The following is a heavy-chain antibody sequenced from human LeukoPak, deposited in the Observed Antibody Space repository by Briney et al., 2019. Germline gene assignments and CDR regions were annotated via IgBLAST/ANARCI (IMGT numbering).Heavy chain of an antibody. CDR2: ISGIGGST. J-gene: IGHJ4*02. V-gene: IGHV3-23*01. Sequence: PGGSLRLSCAASGFTFSSYAMSWVRQAPGKWLESVSAISGIGGSTYYADSVKGRFTISRDNSKNTLYLQMNSLRAEDTAVYYCAKGGIAVAGTFPILLFDYWGQGTLVTVSS. CDR3: AKGGIAVAGTFPILLFDY. CDR1: GFTFSSYA. D-gene: IGHD6-19*01.